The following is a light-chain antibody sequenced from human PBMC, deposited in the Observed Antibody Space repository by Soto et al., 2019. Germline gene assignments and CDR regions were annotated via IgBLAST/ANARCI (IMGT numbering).Light chain of an antibody. CDR3: LQHNSFPLT. CDR1: QAVPNN. V-gene: IGKV1-9*01. J-gene: IGKJ4*01. Sequence: GDRVTITCRPSQAVPNNMAWYQQKPGKPPKLLIYEESTLHSGVPSRFSGRKSGTQLTITISNLQPEDFETYYCLQHNSFPLTFGGGTKVDIK. CDR2: EES.